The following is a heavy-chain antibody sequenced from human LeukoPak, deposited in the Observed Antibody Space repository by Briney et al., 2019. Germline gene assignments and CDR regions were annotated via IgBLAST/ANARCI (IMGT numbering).Heavy chain of an antibody. D-gene: IGHD3-9*01. V-gene: IGHV4-30-4*01. J-gene: IGHJ1*01. CDR2: IYYSGST. Sequence: PSQTLSLTCTVSGGSISSGDYYWSWIRQPPGKGLEWIGYIYYSGSTYYNPSLKSRVTISVDTSKNQFSLKLSPVTAADTAVYYCARGGGVLRYFDPAAEKYFQHWGQGTLVTVSS. CDR3: ARGGGVLRYFDPAAEKYFQH. CDR1: GGSISSGDYY.